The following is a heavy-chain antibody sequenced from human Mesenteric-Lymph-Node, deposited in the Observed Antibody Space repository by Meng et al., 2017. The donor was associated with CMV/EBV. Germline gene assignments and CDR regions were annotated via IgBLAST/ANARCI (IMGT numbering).Heavy chain of an antibody. J-gene: IGHJ4*02. CDR3: ARDRLEGSYSGPGY. CDR1: GFTFSSYS. CDR2: ISSSGSTI. V-gene: IGHV3-48*04. Sequence: GESLKISCAASGFTFSSYSMNWVRQAPGKGLEWVSSISSSGSTIYYADSVKGRFTISRDNAKNSLYLQMDSLRVEDTAVYYCARDRLEGSYSGPGYWGQGTLVTVSS. D-gene: IGHD1-26*01.